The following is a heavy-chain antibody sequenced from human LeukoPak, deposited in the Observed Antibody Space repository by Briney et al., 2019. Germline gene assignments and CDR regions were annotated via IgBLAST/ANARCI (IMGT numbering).Heavy chain of an antibody. Sequence: SQTLSLTCAISGDSVSTNSVAWNWIRQSPSRGLEWLGRTSYRSKWYNDYAVSVKSRITITPDTSKNQFSVNLNSVTAADTAFYYCARRRIPATITGSKLSSRFDTWGQGTLVTVSS. D-gene: IGHD5-12*01. CDR3: ARRRIPATITGSKLSSRFDT. CDR2: TSYRSKWYN. CDR1: GDSVSTNSVA. V-gene: IGHV6-1*01. J-gene: IGHJ1*01.